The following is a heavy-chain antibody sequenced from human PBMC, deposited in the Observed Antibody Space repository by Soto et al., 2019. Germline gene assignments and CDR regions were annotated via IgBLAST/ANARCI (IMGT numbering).Heavy chain of an antibody. D-gene: IGHD3-10*01. J-gene: IGHJ4*02. CDR3: GRDKTNYYGSGSQKGYFDY. CDR1: GGTFSSYT. CDR2: IIPILGIA. V-gene: IGHV1-69*04. Sequence: SVKVSCKASGGTFSSYTISWVRQAPGQGLEWMGRIIPILGIANYAQKFQGRVTITADKSTSTAYMELSSLRFEDTAVYYCGRDKTNYYGSGSQKGYFDYWGQGTLVTVSS.